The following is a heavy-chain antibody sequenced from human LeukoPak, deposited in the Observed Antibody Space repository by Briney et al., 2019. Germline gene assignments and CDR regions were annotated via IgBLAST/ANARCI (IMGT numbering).Heavy chain of an antibody. D-gene: IGHD5-18*01. CDR2: IKQDGSEK. J-gene: IGHJ4*02. CDR3: ARDRIQLWFQNHYFDY. Sequence: GGSLRLSCAASGFTFSSYWMSWVRQAPGKGLEWVANIKQDGSEKYYVDSVKGRFTISRDNAKNSLYLQMNSLRAEDTAVCYCARDRIQLWFQNHYFDYWGQGTLVTVSS. CDR1: GFTFSSYW. V-gene: IGHV3-7*03.